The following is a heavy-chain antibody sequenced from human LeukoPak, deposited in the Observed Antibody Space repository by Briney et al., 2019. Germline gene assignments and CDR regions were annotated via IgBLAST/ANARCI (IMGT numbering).Heavy chain of an antibody. J-gene: IGHJ6*03. Sequence: RTGGSLRLSCAAYGFTFSSYWMSWVRQAPGKGREGVANIKQDGSEKYYVDSVKGRFTISRDNAKNSLYLQMNSLRAEDTAVYYCARDQPRQGFWSGYYYMDVWGKGTTVTVSS. CDR2: IKQDGSEK. CDR3: ARDQPRQGFWSGYYYMDV. V-gene: IGHV3-7*01. CDR1: GFTFSSYW. D-gene: IGHD3-3*01.